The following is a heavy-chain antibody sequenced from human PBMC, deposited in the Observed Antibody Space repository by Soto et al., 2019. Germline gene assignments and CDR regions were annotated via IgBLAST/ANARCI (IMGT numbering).Heavy chain of an antibody. V-gene: IGHV3-30-3*01. D-gene: IGHD1-26*01. CDR1: GFTFSSYA. CDR2: ISYDGSNK. Sequence: GGSLRLSCAASGFTFSSYAMHWVRQAPGKGLEWVAFISYDGSNKYYADSVKGRFTISRDNSKNTLYLQMNSLRAEDTAVYYCAREVGAPHYFDYWGQGTLVTVSS. CDR3: AREVGAPHYFDY. J-gene: IGHJ4*02.